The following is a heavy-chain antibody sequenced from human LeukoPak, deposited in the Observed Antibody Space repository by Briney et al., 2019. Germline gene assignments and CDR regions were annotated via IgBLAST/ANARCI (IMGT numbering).Heavy chain of an antibody. CDR3: ARSGVGSDLNGRTDWLLHYFDY. CDR1: GGTFSSYA. Sequence: SVKVSCKASGGTFSSYAISWVRQAPGQGLEWMGGIIPIFGTANYAQKFQGRVTITADKSTSTAYVELSSLRSEDTAVYYCARSGVGSDLNGRTDWLLHYFDYWGQGTLVTVSS. D-gene: IGHD3-9*01. V-gene: IGHV1-69*06. J-gene: IGHJ4*02. CDR2: IIPIFGTA.